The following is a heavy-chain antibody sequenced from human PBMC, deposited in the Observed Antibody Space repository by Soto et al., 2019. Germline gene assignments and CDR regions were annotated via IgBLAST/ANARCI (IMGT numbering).Heavy chain of an antibody. J-gene: IGHJ6*01. Sequence: ASVKVSCKASGFTFTSSAVQWVRQTRGERLEWIGWIVVGSGNTNCAQKLQERVTITRDTSTSTAYVELSSLRSEDTAVYYCAAAPLEGVPTAMWYYYGMYGWGQGST. CDR1: GFTFTSSA. V-gene: IGHV1-58*01. CDR3: AAAPLEGVPTAMWYYYGMYG. D-gene: IGHD2-2*01. CDR2: IVVGSGNT.